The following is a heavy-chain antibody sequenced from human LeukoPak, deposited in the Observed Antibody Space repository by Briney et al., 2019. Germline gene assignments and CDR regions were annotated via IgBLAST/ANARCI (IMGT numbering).Heavy chain of an antibody. CDR2: ISSSGSTI. V-gene: IGHV3-11*01. J-gene: IGHJ4*02. D-gene: IGHD4-23*01. CDR1: GFTFSDYY. CDR3: AKDLTGGNSGGRAYFDY. Sequence: NPGGSLRLSCAASGFTFSDYYMSWIRQAPGKGLEWVSYISSSGSTIYYADSVKGRFTISRDNAKNSLYLQMNSLRAEDTALYYCAKDLTGGNSGGRAYFDYWGQGTLVTVSS.